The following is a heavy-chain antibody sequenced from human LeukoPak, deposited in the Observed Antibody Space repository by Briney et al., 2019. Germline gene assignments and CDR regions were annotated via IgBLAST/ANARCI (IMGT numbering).Heavy chain of an antibody. D-gene: IGHD1-26*01. Sequence: GGSLRLSCAASGFAFSDYPMSWVRQAPGKGLEWVSYISTTSSDIYYADFVKGRFTISRDNAQNSLYLQMNSLRAEDTAVYYCAKLSWTVGATLNFDYWGQGTLVTVSS. CDR1: GFAFSDYP. CDR2: ISTTSSDI. CDR3: AKLSWTVGATLNFDY. J-gene: IGHJ4*02. V-gene: IGHV3-11*01.